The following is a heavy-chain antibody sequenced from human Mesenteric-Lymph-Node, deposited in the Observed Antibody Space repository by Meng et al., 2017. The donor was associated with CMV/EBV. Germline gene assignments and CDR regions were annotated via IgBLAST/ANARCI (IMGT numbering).Heavy chain of an antibody. CDR2: IYSGGGT. J-gene: IGHJ3*02. CDR3: ARDPRHDYVWGRPGPSDI. D-gene: IGHD3-16*01. CDR1: GFTVTKNY. V-gene: IGHV3-66*02. Sequence: GESLKISCAVSGFTVTKNYINWVRQAPGKGLEWVSVIYSGGGTYYADSVKGRFTISRGNPRNTVYLQMNNLRPEDRAVYYCARDPRHDYVWGRPGPSDIWGQGTMVTVSS.